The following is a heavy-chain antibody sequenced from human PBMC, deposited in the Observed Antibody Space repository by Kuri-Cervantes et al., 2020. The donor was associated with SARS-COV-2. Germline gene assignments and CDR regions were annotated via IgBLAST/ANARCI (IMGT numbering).Heavy chain of an antibody. Sequence: GGSLRLSCAASGFTLSSYAMSWVRQAPGKGLEWVSAISGSGGSTYYADSVKGRFTISRDNSKNTLYLQMNSLRAEDTAVYYCASGILYRWEGYFDYWGQGTLVTVSS. J-gene: IGHJ4*02. CDR1: GFTLSSYA. CDR2: ISGSGGST. CDR3: ASGILYRWEGYFDY. D-gene: IGHD2-15*01. V-gene: IGHV3-23*01.